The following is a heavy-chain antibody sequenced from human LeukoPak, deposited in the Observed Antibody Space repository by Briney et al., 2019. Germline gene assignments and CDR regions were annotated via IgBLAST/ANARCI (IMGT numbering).Heavy chain of an antibody. CDR1: GFTFSSYT. CDR2: ISSSSSYI. V-gene: IGHV3-21*01. Sequence: GGSLRLSCAASGFTFSSYTMNWVRQAPGKGLEWVSSISSSSSYIYYADSLKGRFTISRDNAKNSLYLQMNSLRAEDTAVYYCARDGGQYSSSPFDYWGQGTLVTVSS. CDR3: ARDGGQYSSSPFDY. J-gene: IGHJ4*02. D-gene: IGHD6-13*01.